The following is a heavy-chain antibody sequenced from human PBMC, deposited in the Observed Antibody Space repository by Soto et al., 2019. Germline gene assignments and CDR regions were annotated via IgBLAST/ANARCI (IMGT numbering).Heavy chain of an antibody. D-gene: IGHD1-26*01. CDR3: ARGDGGAYYGGGYSFDY. J-gene: IGHJ4*02. CDR1: GYTFTGYY. CDR2: INPNSGGT. Sequence: QVQLVQSGAEVKKPGASVKVSCRASGYTFTGYYMRWVRQAPGQGLEWMGWINPNSGGTNYAQKFQDRVTMTRDTSISTAYMEVSRLTSDDTAVYYCARGDGGAYYGGGYSFDYWGQGTQVTVSS. V-gene: IGHV1-2*02.